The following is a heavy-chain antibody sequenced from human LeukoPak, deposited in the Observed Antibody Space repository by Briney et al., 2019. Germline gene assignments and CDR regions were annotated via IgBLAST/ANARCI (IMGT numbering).Heavy chain of an antibody. D-gene: IGHD3-3*01. Sequence: SETLSLTCAVYGGSFSGYYWSWIRQPPGKGLEWIGEINHSGSTNYNPSLKSRVTMSVDTSKNQFSLKLSSVTAADTAVYYCARERVGYDFWSGYRRGDFDYWGQGTLVTVSP. CDR3: ARERVGYDFWSGYRRGDFDY. CDR1: GGSFSGYY. V-gene: IGHV4-34*01. CDR2: INHSGST. J-gene: IGHJ4*02.